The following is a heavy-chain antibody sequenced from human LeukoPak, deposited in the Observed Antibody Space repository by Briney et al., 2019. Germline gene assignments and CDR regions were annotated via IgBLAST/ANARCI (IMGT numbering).Heavy chain of an antibody. D-gene: IGHD2-21*02. CDR3: AKESAYCGSDCRSLSDY. V-gene: IGHV3-23*01. CDR1: GFTFSSNS. Sequence: GGSLRLSCAASGFTFSSNSMSWLRQAPGKGLEWVSVISGSGSNTFYGDSAKGRFTISRDNSKNTLYLQMNSLRVEDTAVYYCAKESAYCGSDCRSLSDYWGQGTLVTVFS. J-gene: IGHJ4*02. CDR2: ISGSGSNT.